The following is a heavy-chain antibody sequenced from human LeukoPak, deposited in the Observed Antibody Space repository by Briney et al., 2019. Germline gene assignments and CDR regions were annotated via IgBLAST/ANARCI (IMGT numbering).Heavy chain of an antibody. J-gene: IGHJ6*02. CDR2: IYYSGST. V-gene: IGHV4-59*01. CDR1: GGSISSYY. Sequence: KPSETLSLTCTVSGGSISSYYWSWLRQPPGKGLEWIGYIYYSGSTNYNPSLKSRVTISVDTSKNQFSLKLSSVTAADTAVYYCARDSGDTAINYGMDVWGQGTTVTVSS. D-gene: IGHD5-18*01. CDR3: ARDSGDTAINYGMDV.